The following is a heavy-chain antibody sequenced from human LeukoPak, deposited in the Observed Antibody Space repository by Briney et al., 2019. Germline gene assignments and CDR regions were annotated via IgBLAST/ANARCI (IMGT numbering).Heavy chain of an antibody. Sequence: GGSLRLSCAASGFTFSNYAMTWVRQAPGKGLDWVSSITGSGYTTYYADSVKGRFTISRDNSKNTLFLQMNSLRAEDTAIYYCVKGLSSTAPFDCWGQGTLVTVSS. D-gene: IGHD1-1*01. CDR1: GFTFSNYA. V-gene: IGHV3-23*01. CDR3: VKGLSSTAPFDC. CDR2: ITGSGYTT. J-gene: IGHJ4*02.